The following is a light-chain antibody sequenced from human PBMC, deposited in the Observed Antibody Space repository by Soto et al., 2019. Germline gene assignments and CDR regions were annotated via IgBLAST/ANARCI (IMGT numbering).Light chain of an antibody. Sequence: QSVLTQPASVSGSPGQSITISCTGTSSDVGSYNLVSWYQQHPGKAPKVLIYEDSKRPSGVSNHFSGSKSGNTASLTISGLQAEDEAHYYCCSYAGSSTLVFGGGTKLTVL. CDR2: EDS. V-gene: IGLV2-23*01. CDR1: SSDVGSYNL. J-gene: IGLJ3*02. CDR3: CSYAGSSTLV.